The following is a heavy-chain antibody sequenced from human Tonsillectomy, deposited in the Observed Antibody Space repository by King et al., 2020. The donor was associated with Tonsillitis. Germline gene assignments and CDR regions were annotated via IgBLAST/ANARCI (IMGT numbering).Heavy chain of an antibody. CDR2: INRSGGT. J-gene: IGHJ4*02. D-gene: IGHD3-10*01. Sequence: VQLQQWGAGLLKPSETLSLTCAVYGGSFSGYYWHWFRQPPGKGLEWIGEINRSGGTNYNPSLKSRLTMSVDTSKNQFSLRLMAISAADTAVYYCAREIETHRRAFDLWGQGTPVTVSS. V-gene: IGHV4-34*01. CDR3: AREIETHRRAFDL. CDR1: GGSFSGYY.